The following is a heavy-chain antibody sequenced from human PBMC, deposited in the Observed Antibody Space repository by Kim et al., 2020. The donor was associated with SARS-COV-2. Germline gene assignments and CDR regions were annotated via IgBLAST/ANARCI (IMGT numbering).Heavy chain of an antibody. CDR2: IKQDGSEK. CDR3: VAYYYDSRGAFDI. J-gene: IGHJ3*02. V-gene: IGHV3-7*03. D-gene: IGHD3-22*01. Sequence: GGSLRLSCAASGFTFSSYWMSWVRQAPGKGLEWVANIKQDGSEKYYVDSVKGRFTISRDNAKNSLYLQMNSLRAEDTAVYYCVAYYYDSRGAFDIWGQGTMVTVSS. CDR1: GFTFSSYW.